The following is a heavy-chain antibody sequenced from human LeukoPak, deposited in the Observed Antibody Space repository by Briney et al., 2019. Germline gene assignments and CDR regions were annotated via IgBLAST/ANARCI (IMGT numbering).Heavy chain of an antibody. V-gene: IGHV3-30*04. J-gene: IGHJ4*02. CDR2: ISYDGSNK. CDR1: GFTFSSYA. Sequence: GSLRLSCAASGFTFSSYAMHWVCQAPGKGLEWVAVISYDGSNKYYADSVKGRFTISRDNSKNTLYLQMNSLRAEDTAVYYCARIAYCGGDCYSGHFDYWGQGTLVTVSS. CDR3: ARIAYCGGDCYSGHFDY. D-gene: IGHD2-21*02.